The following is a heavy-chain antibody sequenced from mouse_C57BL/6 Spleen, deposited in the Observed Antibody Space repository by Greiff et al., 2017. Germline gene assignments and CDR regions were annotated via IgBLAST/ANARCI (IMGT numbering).Heavy chain of an antibody. J-gene: IGHJ4*01. V-gene: IGHV1-81*01. CDR1: GYTFTSYG. D-gene: IGHD1-1*01. Sequence: QVQLQQSGAELARPGASVKLSCKASGYTFTSYGISWVKQRTGQGLELIGEIYPRSGNTYYNEKFKGKATLTADKSSSTAYMELRSLTSEYSAVYFCARGGITTVVAGPNAMDYWGQGTSVTVSS. CDR2: IYPRSGNT. CDR3: ARGGITTVVAGPNAMDY.